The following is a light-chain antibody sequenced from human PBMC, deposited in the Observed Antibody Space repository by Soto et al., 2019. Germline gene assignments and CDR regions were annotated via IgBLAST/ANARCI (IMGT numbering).Light chain of an antibody. J-gene: IGKJ1*01. V-gene: IGKV1-5*03. CDR2: KAS. CDR1: QSIGTW. Sequence: DMQMTQSPSTLSASVGDRVTITCRASQSIGTWLAWYQQKPGKAPILLIYKASNLESEVPSRFSGSGSGTEFTLTISSLQPDDFATYYCQQYNTYSRTFCQGTKVEIK. CDR3: QQYNTYSRT.